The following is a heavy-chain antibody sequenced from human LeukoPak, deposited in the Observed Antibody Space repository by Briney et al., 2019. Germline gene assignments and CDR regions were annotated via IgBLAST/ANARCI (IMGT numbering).Heavy chain of an antibody. Sequence: SQTLSPTCTVSGGSISSSSYYCGWIRQPPGKGLEWIGSIYYSGSTYYNPSLKSRVTISVDTSKNQFSLKLSSVTAADTAVYYCARHEELLRNFDYWGQGTLVTVSS. CDR1: GGSISSSSYY. V-gene: IGHV4-39*01. D-gene: IGHD1-26*01. J-gene: IGHJ4*02. CDR2: IYYSGST. CDR3: ARHEELLRNFDY.